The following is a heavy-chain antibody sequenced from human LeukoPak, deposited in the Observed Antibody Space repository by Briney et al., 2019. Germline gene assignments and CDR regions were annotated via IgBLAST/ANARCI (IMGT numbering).Heavy chain of an antibody. J-gene: IGHJ1*01. CDR2: ISSSSSYI. V-gene: IGHV3-21*01. D-gene: IGHD2/OR15-2a*01. Sequence: GGSLRLSCAASGFTSSSYSMNWVRQAPGKGLEWVSSISSSSSYIYYADSVKGRFTISRDNAKNSLYLQMNSLRAEDTAVYYCASPQDYFFQDAYFQHWGQGTLVTVSS. CDR1: GFTSSSYS. CDR3: ASPQDYFFQDAYFQH.